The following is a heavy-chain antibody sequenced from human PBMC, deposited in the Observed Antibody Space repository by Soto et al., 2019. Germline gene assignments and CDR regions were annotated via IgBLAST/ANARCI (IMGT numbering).Heavy chain of an antibody. D-gene: IGHD6-13*01. Sequence: EVQLVESGGGLVKPGGSLRLSCAASGFTFSNAWMSWVRQAPGKGLAWVGRIKSKTDGGTTDYAAPVKGRFTISRDDSKNTLYRQMNSLKTEDTAGYYCTTEPQLVFCWSHYGMDVWGQGTTVTVSS. CDR3: TTEPQLVFCWSHYGMDV. J-gene: IGHJ6*02. CDR1: GFTFSNAW. CDR2: IKSKTDGGTT. V-gene: IGHV3-15*01.